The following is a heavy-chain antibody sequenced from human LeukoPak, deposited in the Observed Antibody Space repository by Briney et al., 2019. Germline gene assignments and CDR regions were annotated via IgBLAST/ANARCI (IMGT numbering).Heavy chain of an antibody. CDR2: ISGSGGST. CDR3: AKDSEWELLQSYFDY. Sequence: GGSLRLSCAASGFPFSNHAMSWVRQPPGKGLEWVSAISGSGGSTYYADSVKGRFPISRDNSKNTLYLQMNSLRAEDTAVYYCAKDSEWELLQSYFDYWGQGTLVTVSS. V-gene: IGHV3-23*01. J-gene: IGHJ4*02. CDR1: GFPFSNHA. D-gene: IGHD1-26*01.